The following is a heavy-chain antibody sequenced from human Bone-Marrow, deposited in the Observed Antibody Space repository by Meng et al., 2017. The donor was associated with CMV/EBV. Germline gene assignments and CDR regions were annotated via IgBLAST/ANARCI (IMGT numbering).Heavy chain of an antibody. CDR3: ARILYPSGVDP. V-gene: IGHV3-53*01. D-gene: IGHD2-8*01. J-gene: IGHJ5*02. CDR2: IYSGGST. CDR1: GFTVSSTY. Sequence: LSCAASGFTVSSTYMGWVRQAPGKGLEWVSVIYSGGSTYYADSVKGRFTISRDNSKNTLYLQMNSLRAEDTAVYYCARILYPSGVDPWGQGTLVTVSS.